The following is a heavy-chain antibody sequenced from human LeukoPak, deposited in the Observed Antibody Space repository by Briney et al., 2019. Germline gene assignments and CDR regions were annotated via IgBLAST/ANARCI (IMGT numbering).Heavy chain of an antibody. CDR2: MNPNSGNA. CDR3: ARSLPSGYGAFDI. J-gene: IGHJ3*02. V-gene: IGHV1-8*01. Sequence: ASVKVSCKASGYTFTSYDINWVRQATGQGLEWMGWMNPNSGNAGYAQKFQGGVTMTRNTSISTAYMELSSLRSEDTAVYYCARSLPSGYGAFDIWGQGTMVTVSS. CDR1: GYTFTSYD. D-gene: IGHD5-12*01.